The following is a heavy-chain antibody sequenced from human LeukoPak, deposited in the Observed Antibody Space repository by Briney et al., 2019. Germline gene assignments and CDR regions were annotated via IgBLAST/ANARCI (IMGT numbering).Heavy chain of an antibody. Sequence: PSETLSLTCAVYGGSFSGYYWSWIRQPPGKGLEWIGEINHSGSTNYNPSLKSRVTISVDTSKNQFSLKLSSVTAADTAVYYCARGVLEWLLYRLSSRWSDPWGQGTLVTVSS. J-gene: IGHJ5*02. CDR2: INHSGST. V-gene: IGHV4-34*01. CDR1: GGSFSGYY. CDR3: ARGVLEWLLYRLSSRWSDP. D-gene: IGHD3-3*01.